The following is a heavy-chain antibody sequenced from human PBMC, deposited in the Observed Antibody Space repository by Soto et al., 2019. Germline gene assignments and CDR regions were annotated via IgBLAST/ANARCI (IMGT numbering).Heavy chain of an antibody. CDR1: GFTFDDYA. CDR3: AKGDIVATQSSFDY. J-gene: IGHJ4*02. D-gene: IGHD5-12*01. CDR2: ISWNSGSI. Sequence: GGSLRLSCAASGFTFDDYAMHWVRQAPGKGLEWVSGISWNSGSIGYADSVKGRFTISRDNAKNSLYLQMNSLRAEDTALYYCAKGDIVATQSSFDYWGQGTLVTVSS. V-gene: IGHV3-9*01.